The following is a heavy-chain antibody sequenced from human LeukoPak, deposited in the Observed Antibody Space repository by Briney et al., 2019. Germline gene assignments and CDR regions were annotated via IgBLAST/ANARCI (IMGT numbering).Heavy chain of an antibody. CDR3: AKDDGRYSGYANFDY. CDR1: GLTFSDHY. V-gene: IGHV3-72*01. Sequence: GSLRLSCAASGLTFSDHYMDWVRQAPGRGLEWVGRIRNKANSYTTEYAASVKGRFTISRDDSKNSLYLQMSSLRAEDTAVYYCAKDDGRYSGYANFDYWGQGTLVTVSS. CDR2: IRNKANSYTT. D-gene: IGHD5-12*01. J-gene: IGHJ4*02.